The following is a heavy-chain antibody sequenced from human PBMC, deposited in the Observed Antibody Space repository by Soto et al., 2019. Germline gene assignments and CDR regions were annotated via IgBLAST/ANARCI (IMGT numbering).Heavy chain of an antibody. Sequence: EVQLVESGGGLVQPGRSLRLSCAASGFTFDDYAMHWVRQAPGKGLEWVSGISWNSGSIGYADSVKGRFTISRDNAKNSLYLQMNSLRAEDTALYYCAKDTYPRTAAAGYWGQGTLVTVSS. CDR3: AKDTYPRTAAAGY. J-gene: IGHJ4*02. D-gene: IGHD6-13*01. CDR1: GFTFDDYA. V-gene: IGHV3-9*01. CDR2: ISWNSGSI.